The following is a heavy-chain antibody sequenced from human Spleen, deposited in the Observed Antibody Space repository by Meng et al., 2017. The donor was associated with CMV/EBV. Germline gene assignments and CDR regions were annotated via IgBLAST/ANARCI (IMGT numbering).Heavy chain of an antibody. CDR2: ISTRGDFI. Sequence: GESLKISCAASGFTFRSYTMNWVRHAPGKGLECVSSISTRGDFIYYADSVKGRFTISRDNSKNTLYLQMNSLRAEDTAVYYCAKVNPPLYNWNYFGAFDIWGQGTMVTVSS. V-gene: IGHV3-21*04. D-gene: IGHD1-7*01. CDR1: GFTFRSYT. J-gene: IGHJ3*02. CDR3: AKVNPPLYNWNYFGAFDI.